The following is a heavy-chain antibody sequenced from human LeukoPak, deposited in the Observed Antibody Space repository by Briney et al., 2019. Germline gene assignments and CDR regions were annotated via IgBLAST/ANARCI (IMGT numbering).Heavy chain of an antibody. J-gene: IGHJ5*02. Sequence: SETLSLTCTVSGYSFSSGYYWGWIRQPPGKGLEWIGSIYHSGSTFYNPSLKSRVTISVDTSKNQFSLKLSTVTAADTAMFYCARGLGPGNWFDPWGQGTLVTVSS. CDR1: GYSFSSGYY. CDR2: IYHSGST. CDR3: ARGLGPGNWFDP. V-gene: IGHV4-38-2*02. D-gene: IGHD3-10*01.